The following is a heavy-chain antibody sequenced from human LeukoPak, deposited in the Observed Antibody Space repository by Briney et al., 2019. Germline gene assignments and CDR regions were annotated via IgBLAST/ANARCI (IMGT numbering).Heavy chain of an antibody. J-gene: IGHJ3*02. Sequence: PSETLSLTCTVSGGSISNSGFYWGWIRQPPGKGLEWIGSMYYSGNTYYKSSLRSRVTISVDTSKNHLSLKLSSVTAADTAVYYCARHYDTRDAFDMWGQGTMVTVSS. D-gene: IGHD3-22*01. CDR3: ARHYDTRDAFDM. V-gene: IGHV4-39*07. CDR1: GGSISNSGFY. CDR2: MYYSGNT.